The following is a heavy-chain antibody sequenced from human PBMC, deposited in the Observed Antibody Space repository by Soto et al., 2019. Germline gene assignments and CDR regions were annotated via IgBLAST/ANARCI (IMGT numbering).Heavy chain of an antibody. CDR2: VSVSGGTT. Sequence: GGSLRLSCVASGFMFNNYAMSWVRQAQGKGLEWVSTVSVSGGTTYYADSLKGRFTISRDNSKKTVYLQMNRLRADDTAIYYCANGLYYYDSSGYRLFDYWGQGTLVTVSS. CDR1: GFMFNNYA. J-gene: IGHJ4*02. V-gene: IGHV3-23*01. CDR3: ANGLYYYDSSGYRLFDY. D-gene: IGHD3-22*01.